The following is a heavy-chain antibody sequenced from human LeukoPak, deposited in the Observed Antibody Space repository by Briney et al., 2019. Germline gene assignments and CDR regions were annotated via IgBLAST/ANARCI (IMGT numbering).Heavy chain of an antibody. CDR2: INHSGST. CDR1: GGSINNYY. Sequence: PSETLSLTCTVSGGSINNYYWSWIRQPPGKGLEWIGEINHSGSTNYNPSLKSRVTISVDTSKNQFSLKLSSVTAADTAVYYCARGMDYYDSSGYSTTLYYFDYWGQGTLVTVSS. CDR3: ARGMDYYDSSGYSTTLYYFDY. J-gene: IGHJ4*02. V-gene: IGHV4-34*01. D-gene: IGHD3-22*01.